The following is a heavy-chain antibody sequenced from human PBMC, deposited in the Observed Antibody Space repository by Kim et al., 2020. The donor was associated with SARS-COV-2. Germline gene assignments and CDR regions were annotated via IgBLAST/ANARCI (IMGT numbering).Heavy chain of an antibody. J-gene: IGHJ4*02. CDR1: GGPLSIYN. CDR2: IYFSGST. V-gene: IGHV4-59*12. Sequence: SETLSLTCSVSGGPLSIYNWNWIRQPPGKGLEWVGHIYFSGSTYYSPALKSRVTISIDSSKNQFSLKLRSVTAADSVIYYCAKGQFKGKLVDYWGQGTLVTVSS. CDR3: AKGQFKGKLVDY. D-gene: IGHD3-10*01.